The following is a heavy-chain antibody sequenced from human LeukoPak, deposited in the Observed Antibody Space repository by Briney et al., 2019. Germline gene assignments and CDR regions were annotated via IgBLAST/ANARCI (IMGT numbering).Heavy chain of an antibody. J-gene: IGHJ4*02. CDR3: VTLRTNRDTTGLYYYYDF. D-gene: IGHD3-3*01. V-gene: IGHV3-21*01. CDR2: ISVRSNYI. Sequence: GGPLRLSCVACGYTFRSYSINEVPHAPGKGLEWGSYISVRSNYIYYDDSVRGRLTTSTHPARDPPYLQMNSLRAADPAVYSRVTLRTNRDTTGLYYYYDFWGQGTLVTVSS. CDR1: GYTFRSYS.